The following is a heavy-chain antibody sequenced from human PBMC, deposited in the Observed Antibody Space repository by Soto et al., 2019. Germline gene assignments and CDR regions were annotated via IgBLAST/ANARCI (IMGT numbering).Heavy chain of an antibody. CDR1: GGSININTDF. J-gene: IGHJ4*01. D-gene: IGHD1-26*01. CDR3: ARHGGTSYNFDY. CDR2: VHYRGTT. Sequence: SETLSLTCTVSGGSININTDFWGWIRQPPGRGLEWIGSVHYRGTTYYSPSLQSRVTISVATSKNQFSLRLTSVTAADTAVYYCARHGGTSYNFDYWGHGTLVTVSS. V-gene: IGHV4-39*01.